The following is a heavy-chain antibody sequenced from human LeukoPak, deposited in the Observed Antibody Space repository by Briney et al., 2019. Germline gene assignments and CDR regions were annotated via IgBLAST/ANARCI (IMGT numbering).Heavy chain of an antibody. Sequence: GESLKISCKGSGYSFTNYWIGWVRQMPGKGLERMGIIYPGDSDTRYSPSFQGQVTLSADKSISTAYLQWSSLKASDTAMYYCALNPRGYCSGGRCYIGYWGQGTLGTVSS. CDR2: IYPGDSDT. CDR3: ALNPRGYCSGGRCYIGY. J-gene: IGHJ4*02. V-gene: IGHV5-51*01. D-gene: IGHD2-15*01. CDR1: GYSFTNYW.